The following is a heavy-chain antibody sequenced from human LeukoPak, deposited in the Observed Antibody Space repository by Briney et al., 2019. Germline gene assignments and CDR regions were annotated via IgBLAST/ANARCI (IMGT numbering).Heavy chain of an antibody. CDR3: ARTLSSGQYSFEY. CDR2: IHYTGGA. J-gene: IGHJ4*02. CDR1: GFSISSSNW. D-gene: IGHD6-19*01. V-gene: IGHV4-28*01. Sequence: SDTLSLTCVVSGFSISSSNWWGWIRQPPGKGLEWIGYIHYTGGAYYNPSLKSRLTMSVDTSKNQFSLKLDSVTAMDTAVYYCARTLSSGQYSFEYWGQGTLVTVSS.